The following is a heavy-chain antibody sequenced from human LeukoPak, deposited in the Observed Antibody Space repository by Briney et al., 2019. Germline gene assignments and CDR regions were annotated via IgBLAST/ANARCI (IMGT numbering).Heavy chain of an antibody. CDR3: ASVYSSTSWDY. V-gene: IGHV5-51*01. CDR1: GYSFTTYW. Sequence: GESLKISCRASGYSFTTYWIGWVRQMPGKGLEWMGVIFPADSDTRYSPSFQGQDTISADRSISTAYLQWSSLKASDTGMYYCASVYSSTSWDYWGQGTLVTVSS. D-gene: IGHD6-13*01. J-gene: IGHJ4*02. CDR2: IFPADSDT.